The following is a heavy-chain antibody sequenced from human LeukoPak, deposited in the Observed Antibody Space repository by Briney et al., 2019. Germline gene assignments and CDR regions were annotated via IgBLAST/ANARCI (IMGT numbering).Heavy chain of an antibody. V-gene: IGHV1-2*02. Sequence: ASVKVSCKASGYTFTGYYMHWVRQAPGQGLEWMGWINPNSGGTNYAQKFQGRVTMTRDTSISTAYMELSRLRSDDTAVYYCARDDYGDYRMDYWGQGTLVTVSS. CDR1: GYTFTGYY. D-gene: IGHD4-17*01. CDR2: INPNSGGT. J-gene: IGHJ4*02. CDR3: ARDDYGDYRMDY.